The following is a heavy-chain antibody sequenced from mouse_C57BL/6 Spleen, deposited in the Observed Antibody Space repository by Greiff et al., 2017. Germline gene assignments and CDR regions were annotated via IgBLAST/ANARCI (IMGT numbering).Heavy chain of an antibody. CDR3: TRKGDYYAMDY. J-gene: IGHJ4*01. CDR1: GYTFTDYE. V-gene: IGHV1-15*01. Sequence: QVQLKESGAELVRPGASVTLSCKASGYTFTDYEMHWVKQTPVHGLEWIGAIDPETGGTAYNQKFKGKAILTADKSSITAYMELRSLTSEDSAVYYCTRKGDYYAMDYWGQGTSVTVSS. CDR2: IDPETGGT.